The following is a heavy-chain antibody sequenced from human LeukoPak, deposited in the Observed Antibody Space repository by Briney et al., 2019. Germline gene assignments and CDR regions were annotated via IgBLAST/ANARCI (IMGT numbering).Heavy chain of an antibody. CDR1: GYSISSGYY. Sequence: SETLSLTCTVSGYSISSGYYWGWIRQPPGKGLEWIGSIYHSGSTYYNPSLKCRVTIPVDTSKNQFSLKLSSVTAADTAVYYCARDPGGEGQQLVPWGQGTLVTVSS. D-gene: IGHD6-13*01. V-gene: IGHV4-38-2*02. CDR2: IYHSGST. CDR3: ARDPGGEGQQLVP. J-gene: IGHJ5*02.